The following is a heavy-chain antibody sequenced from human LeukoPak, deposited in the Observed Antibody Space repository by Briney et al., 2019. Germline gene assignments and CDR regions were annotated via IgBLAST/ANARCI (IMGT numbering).Heavy chain of an antibody. J-gene: IGHJ4*02. Sequence: GGSLRLSFAASGFTFSSYSMNWFRQAPGKGRDGVSSISSSSSYIYYADSVKGRFTISRDNAKNSMYLQMNSLRAEDTAVYYCASHVSVVTAPVPYWGQGTLVTVSS. CDR2: ISSSSSYI. D-gene: IGHD2-21*02. V-gene: IGHV3-21*01. CDR3: ASHVSVVTAPVPY. CDR1: GFTFSSYS.